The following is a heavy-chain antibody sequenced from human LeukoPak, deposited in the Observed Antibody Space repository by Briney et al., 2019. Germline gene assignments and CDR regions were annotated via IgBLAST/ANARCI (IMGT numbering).Heavy chain of an antibody. CDR1: GGSISSYY. V-gene: IGHV4-59*01. Sequence: SETLSLTCTVSGGSISSYYWSWIRQPPGKGLEWIGYIYYCGSTNYNPSLKSRVTISVDTSKNQFSLKLSSVTAADTAVYYCARGVATMNYYYYYMDVWGKGTTVTISS. CDR2: IYYCGST. D-gene: IGHD5-12*01. J-gene: IGHJ6*03. CDR3: ARGVATMNYYYYYMDV.